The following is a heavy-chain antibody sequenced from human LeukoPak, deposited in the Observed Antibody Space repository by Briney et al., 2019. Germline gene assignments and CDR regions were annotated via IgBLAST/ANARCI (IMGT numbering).Heavy chain of an antibody. CDR3: ARDPRGDFWSGYYDAFDI. CDR2: IYTSGST. V-gene: IGHV4-61*02. J-gene: IGHJ3*02. CDR1: GGSISSGSYY. Sequence: SETLSLTCTVSGGSISSGSYYWSRIRQPAGKGLEWIGRIYTSGSTNYNPSLKSRVTISVDTSKNQFSLKLSSVTAADTAVYYCARDPRGDFWSGYYDAFDIWGQGTMVTVSS. D-gene: IGHD3-3*01.